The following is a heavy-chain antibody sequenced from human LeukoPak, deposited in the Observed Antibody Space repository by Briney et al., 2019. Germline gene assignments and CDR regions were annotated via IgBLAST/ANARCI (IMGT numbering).Heavy chain of an antibody. V-gene: IGHV3-30-3*01. CDR1: GFTFSSYA. CDR3: ARDLTDSSGWYRFDY. Sequence: GGSLRLSCAASGFTFSSYAMHWVRQAPGKGLEWVAVISCDGSNKYYADSVKGRFTISRDNSKNTLYLQMNSLRAEDTAVYYCARDLTDSSGWYRFDYWGQGTLVTVSS. D-gene: IGHD6-19*01. CDR2: ISCDGSNK. J-gene: IGHJ4*02.